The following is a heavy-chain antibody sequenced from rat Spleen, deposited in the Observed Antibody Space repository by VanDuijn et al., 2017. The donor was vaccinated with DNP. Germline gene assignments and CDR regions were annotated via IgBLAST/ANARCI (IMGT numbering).Heavy chain of an antibody. V-gene: IGHV5-25*01. Sequence: EVQLVETGGGLVQPGRSLKLSCAASGFTFSNYDMAWVRQAPTTGLEWVASISPSGGSTYYRDSVKSRFPISRDNAQSTLYLQMDSLRSEDTATYYCARLGNNYPAVYVMDAWGQGASVTVSS. CDR3: ARLGNNYPAVYVMDA. CDR2: ISPSGGST. CDR1: GFTFSNYD. D-gene: IGHD1-4*01. J-gene: IGHJ4*01.